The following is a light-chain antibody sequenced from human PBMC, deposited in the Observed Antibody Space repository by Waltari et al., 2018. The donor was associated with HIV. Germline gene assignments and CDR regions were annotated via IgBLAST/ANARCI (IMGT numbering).Light chain of an antibody. V-gene: IGKV3-20*01. Sequence: EIVLTQSPGTLSLSPGDRATLSCRASQTVSSNYLAWYQQKPGQTPRLLIYSASSRANGIPDRFRGSGSGTDFTLTISRLEPEDFAVYFCQQYGNSPPFTFGPGTKVEIK. CDR2: SAS. J-gene: IGKJ3*01. CDR1: QTVSSNY. CDR3: QQYGNSPPFT.